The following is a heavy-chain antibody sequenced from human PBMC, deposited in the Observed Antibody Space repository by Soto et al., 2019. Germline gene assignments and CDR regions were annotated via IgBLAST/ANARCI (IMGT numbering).Heavy chain of an antibody. CDR2: IWYDGSNK. CDR1: GFTFSSYG. D-gene: IGHD3-3*01. CDR3: ARDVGGLYGPKYYFDY. J-gene: IGHJ4*02. Sequence: GSLRLSCAASGFTFSSYGMHWVRQAPGKGLEWVAIIWYDGSNKYYADSVKGRFTISRDNSKNTLYLQMNSLRAEDTAVYYCARDVGGLYGPKYYFDYWGQGTLVTVSS. V-gene: IGHV3-33*01.